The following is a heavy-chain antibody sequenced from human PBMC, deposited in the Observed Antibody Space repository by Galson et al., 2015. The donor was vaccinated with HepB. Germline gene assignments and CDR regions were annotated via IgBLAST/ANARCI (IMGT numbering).Heavy chain of an antibody. CDR3: VRATWGPDDY. J-gene: IGHJ4*02. D-gene: IGHD7-27*01. Sequence: SLRLSCAAPGFTFSSNWMYWVRQVPGKGLVWVSRIKGDGNDTSYADSVEGRFTISRDNARNTVYLQMNSLRAEDTAIYYCVRATWGPDDYWGQGTLVTVSS. CDR2: IKGDGNDT. CDR1: GFTFSSNW. V-gene: IGHV3-74*01.